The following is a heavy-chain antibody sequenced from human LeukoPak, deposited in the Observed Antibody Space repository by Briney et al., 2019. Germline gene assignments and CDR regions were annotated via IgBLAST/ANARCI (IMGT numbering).Heavy chain of an antibody. D-gene: IGHD2-2*01. V-gene: IGHV5-51*01. CDR3: ARHRPAAAGYYYYYMDV. CDR1: GYSFTSYW. Sequence: GESLKISCKGSGYSFTSYWIGWVRQMPGKGLEWMGIIYPGDSDTRYSPSFQGQVTISADKSISTAYLQWGSLKASDTAMYYCARHRPAAAGYYYYYMDVWGKGTTVTVSS. CDR2: IYPGDSDT. J-gene: IGHJ6*03.